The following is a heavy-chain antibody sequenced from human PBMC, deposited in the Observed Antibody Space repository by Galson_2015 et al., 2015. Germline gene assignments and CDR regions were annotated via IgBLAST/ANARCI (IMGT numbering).Heavy chain of an antibody. J-gene: IGHJ3*02. CDR1: GFTFGSYA. CDR2: ISYDGSNK. CDR3: ARDQDSSGWFLDAFDI. D-gene: IGHD6-19*01. V-gene: IGHV3-30-3*01. Sequence: SLRLSCAASGFTFGSYAMHWVRQAPGKGLEWVAVISYDGSNKYYADSVKGRFTISRDNSKNTLYLQMNSLRAEDTAVYYCARDQDSSGWFLDAFDIWGQGTMVTVSS.